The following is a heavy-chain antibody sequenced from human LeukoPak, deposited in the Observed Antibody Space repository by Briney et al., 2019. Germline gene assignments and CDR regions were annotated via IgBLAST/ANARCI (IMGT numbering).Heavy chain of an antibody. CDR2: IYYSGST. D-gene: IGHD4-17*01. J-gene: IGHJ5*02. V-gene: IGHV4-59*11. CDR3: ARDSGDYVGWFDP. CDR1: GGSISSHY. Sequence: PSETLSLTCTVSGGSISSHYWSWIRQPPGKGLEWIGYIYYSGSTNYNPSLKSRVTISVDTSKNQFSLKLSSVTAADTAVYYCARDSGDYVGWFDPWGQGTLVTISS.